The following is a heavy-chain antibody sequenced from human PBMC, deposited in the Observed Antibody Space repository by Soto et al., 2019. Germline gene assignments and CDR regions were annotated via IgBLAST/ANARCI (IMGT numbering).Heavy chain of an antibody. Sequence: SETLSLTCSVSGDSISNLDYFWAWIRQPPGQTLEYIGYIYKSATTYYNPSFESRVAISVDTSKSQFSLNVTSVTAADTAVYFCARGRYCLTGRCFPNWFDSWGQGARVTVSS. J-gene: IGHJ5*01. CDR3: ARGRYCLTGRCFPNWFDS. D-gene: IGHD7-27*01. CDR2: IYKSATT. CDR1: GDSISNLDYF. V-gene: IGHV4-30-4*01.